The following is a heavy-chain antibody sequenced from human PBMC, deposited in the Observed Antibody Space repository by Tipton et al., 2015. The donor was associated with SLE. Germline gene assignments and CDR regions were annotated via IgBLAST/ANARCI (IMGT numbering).Heavy chain of an antibody. V-gene: IGHV4-39*07. CDR3: ARGQYKRDY. Sequence: TLSLTCTVSGGSISSSSYYWGWIRQPPGKGLEWIGEIHHGGSTYYNPSLKSRVTLSVDTSKNQFSLNLRSVTAADTAVYYCARGQYKRDYWGQGTLVTVSS. CDR1: GGSISSSSYY. J-gene: IGHJ4*02. CDR2: IHHGGST. D-gene: IGHD1-1*01.